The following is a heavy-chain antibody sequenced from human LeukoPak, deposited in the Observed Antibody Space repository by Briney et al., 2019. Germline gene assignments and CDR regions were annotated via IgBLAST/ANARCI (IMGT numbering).Heavy chain of an antibody. J-gene: IGHJ3*01. D-gene: IGHD3-3*01. CDR2: ISAYNGNT. Sequence: ASVKVSCKASGYTFTSYGISWVRQAPGQGLGWMGWISAYNGNTNYAQKLQGRVTMTTDTSTSTAYMELRSLRSDDTAVYYCARNALRFLEWLDAFDVWGQGTMVTVSS. V-gene: IGHV1-18*01. CDR3: ARNALRFLEWLDAFDV. CDR1: GYTFTSYG.